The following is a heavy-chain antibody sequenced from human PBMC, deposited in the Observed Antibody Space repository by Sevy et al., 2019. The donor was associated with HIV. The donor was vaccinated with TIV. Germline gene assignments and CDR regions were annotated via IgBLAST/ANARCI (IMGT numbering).Heavy chain of an antibody. CDR2: ISYDGSNK. CDR1: GFTFSSYG. D-gene: IGHD3-22*01. CDR3: AVFSDYDSSGYYYRLNFAY. J-gene: IGHJ4*02. V-gene: IGHV3-30*03. Sequence: GGSLRLSCAASGFTFSSYGMHWVRQAPGKGLEWVAVISYDGSNKYYADSVKGRFTISSDNSKNTLYLQMNSLRAEDTAVYYCAVFSDYDSSGYYYRLNFAYWGQGTLVTVSS.